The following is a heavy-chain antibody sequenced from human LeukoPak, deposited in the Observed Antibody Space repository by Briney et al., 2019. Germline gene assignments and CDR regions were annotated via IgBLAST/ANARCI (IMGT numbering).Heavy chain of an antibody. CDR3: ARDELTGAFDY. CDR1: GFTFSNYG. V-gene: IGHV3-7*01. D-gene: IGHD1-7*01. J-gene: IGHJ4*02. CDR2: IKEDGSQK. Sequence: GGSLRLSCAASGFTFSNYGMSWVRQAPGKGLEWVANIKEDGSQKYYVDSVKGRFTISRDNAKKSLYLEMSSLRAEDTALYYCARDELTGAFDYWGQGTLVTVSS.